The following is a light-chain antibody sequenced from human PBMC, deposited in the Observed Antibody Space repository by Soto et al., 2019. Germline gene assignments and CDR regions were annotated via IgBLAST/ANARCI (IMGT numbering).Light chain of an antibody. V-gene: IGKV3-20*01. Sequence: ENVLTQSPGTLSLSPGERATLSCRASQSVSSSYLAWYQQKPGQAPRLLIYGASSRATGIPDRFIGSGSRADFTLTISRLEPEDFAVYYCQQYGSSPWTFGQGTKVEIK. CDR2: GAS. CDR1: QSVSSSY. CDR3: QQYGSSPWT. J-gene: IGKJ1*01.